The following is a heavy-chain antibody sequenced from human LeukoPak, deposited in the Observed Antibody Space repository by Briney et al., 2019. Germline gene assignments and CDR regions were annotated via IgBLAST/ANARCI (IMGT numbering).Heavy chain of an antibody. J-gene: IGHJ5*02. Sequence: SVKVSCKASGGTFSSYAIIWVRQAPGQGLEWMGGIIPIFGTANYAQKFQGRVTITTDESTSTAYMELSSLRSEDTAVYYCASDLARRVWFDPWGQGTLVTVSS. CDR2: IIPIFGTA. CDR1: GGTFSSYA. V-gene: IGHV1-69*05. D-gene: IGHD6-6*01. CDR3: ASDLARRVWFDP.